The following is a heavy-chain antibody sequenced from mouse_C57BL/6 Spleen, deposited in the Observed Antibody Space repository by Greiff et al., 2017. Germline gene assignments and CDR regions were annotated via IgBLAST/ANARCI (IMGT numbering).Heavy chain of an antibody. CDR1: GYTFTDYN. CDR3: ARVYYGYYDAMDY. V-gene: IGHV1-18*01. D-gene: IGHD1-1*01. J-gene: IGHJ4*01. CDR2: INPNNGGT. Sequence: EVQLQQSGPELVKPGASVKIPCKASGYTFTDYNMDWVKQSHGKSLEWIGDINPNNGGTIYNQKFKGKATLTVDKSSSTAYMELRSLTSEDTAVYYCARVYYGYYDAMDYWGQGTSVTVSS.